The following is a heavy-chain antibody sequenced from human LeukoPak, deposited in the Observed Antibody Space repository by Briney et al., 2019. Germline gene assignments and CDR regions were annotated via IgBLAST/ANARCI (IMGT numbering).Heavy chain of an antibody. J-gene: IGHJ4*02. CDR3: ARSGGYSYGYSVDY. Sequence: RRGESLNISCKGSGYSFTNYSICWMRQMPGKGVGWMGIIYPDDSAIRYSPSFQGQVTISADKSISTAYLQWSSLKASDTAMYYCARSGGYSYGYSVDYWGQGTLVTVSS. D-gene: IGHD5-18*01. CDR1: GYSFTNYS. CDR2: IYPDDSAI. V-gene: IGHV5-51*01.